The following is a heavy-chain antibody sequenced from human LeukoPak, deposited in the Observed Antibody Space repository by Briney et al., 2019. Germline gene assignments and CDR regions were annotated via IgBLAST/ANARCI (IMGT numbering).Heavy chain of an antibody. Sequence: SETLSLTCTVSGYSISSGYYWGWIRQPPGKGLEWVGSIHHSGTTYYNPSLKSRVTISLATSKNQFSLKLSSVTAADTAVYYCARDSYGSGSYNYWGQGTLVTVSS. J-gene: IGHJ4*02. CDR2: IHHSGTT. D-gene: IGHD3-10*01. V-gene: IGHV4-38-2*02. CDR3: ARDSYGSGSYNY. CDR1: GYSISSGYY.